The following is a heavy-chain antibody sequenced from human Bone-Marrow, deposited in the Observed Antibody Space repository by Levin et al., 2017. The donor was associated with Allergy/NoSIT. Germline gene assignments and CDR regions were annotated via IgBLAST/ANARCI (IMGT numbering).Heavy chain of an antibody. CDR2: INSDESRT. Sequence: GGSLRLSCAASGFSLSSYWMHWVRQTPGKGLVWVSRINSDESRTTYADSVKGRFTISRVNAKNTLYLQMNSLRAEDTGVYYCARDRIVGATSLDYWGQGTLVTVSS. V-gene: IGHV3-74*03. CDR1: GFSLSSYW. CDR3: ARDRIVGATSLDY. J-gene: IGHJ4*02. D-gene: IGHD1-26*01.